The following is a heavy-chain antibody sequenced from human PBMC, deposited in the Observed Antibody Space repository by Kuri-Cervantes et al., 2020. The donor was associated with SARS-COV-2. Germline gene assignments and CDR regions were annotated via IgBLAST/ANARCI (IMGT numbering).Heavy chain of an antibody. CDR3: ARDKDFWSGYQDAFDI. J-gene: IGHJ3*02. V-gene: IGHV3-21*01. CDR1: GFTFGDYS. CDR2: ISSSSGSYI. D-gene: IGHD3-3*01. Sequence: LSLTCAASGFTFGDYSMNWVRQAPGKGLEWVSSISSSSGSYILYTDSVKGRFTISRDNAKNSLYLQMNSLRAEDTAVYYCARDKDFWSGYQDAFDIWGQGTMVTVSS.